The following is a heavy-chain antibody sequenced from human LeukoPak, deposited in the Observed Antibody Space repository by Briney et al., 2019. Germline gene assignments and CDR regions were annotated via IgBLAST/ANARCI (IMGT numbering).Heavy chain of an antibody. CDR1: GRSFSGYY. J-gene: IGHJ5*02. CDR2: INHSRST. V-gene: IGHV4-34*01. CDR3: ARTILPDH. Sequence: SETLSLTCAVHGRSFSGYYWSWIRQPPGKGPEWIGEINHSRSTNYNPSLKSRVTISVDTSKNQFSLKLSSVTAADTAVYYCARTILPDHWGQGTLVTVSS.